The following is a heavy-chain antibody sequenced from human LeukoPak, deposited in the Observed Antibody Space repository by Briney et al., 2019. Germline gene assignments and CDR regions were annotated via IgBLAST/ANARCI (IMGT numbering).Heavy chain of an antibody. CDR2: IRYDGSNK. CDR3: AKDGKYSSSWPYYYYMDV. J-gene: IGHJ6*03. V-gene: IGHV3-30*02. D-gene: IGHD6-13*01. CDR1: GFTFSSYG. Sequence: GGSLRLSCAASGFTFSSYGMHWVRQAPGKGLEWVAFIRYDGSNKYYADSVKGRFTISRDNSKNTLYLQMNSLRAEDTAVYYCAKDGKYSSSWPYYYYMDVWGKGTTVTISS.